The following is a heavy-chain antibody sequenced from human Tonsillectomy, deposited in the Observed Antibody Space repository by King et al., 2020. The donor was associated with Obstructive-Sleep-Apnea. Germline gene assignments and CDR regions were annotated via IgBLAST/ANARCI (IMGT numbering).Heavy chain of an antibody. V-gene: IGHV3-23*04. CDR1: GFTFSSYV. CDR3: AKGGGSGWYGNWFDP. Sequence: VQLVESGGVLLQPGVSRILSGAASGFTFSSYVMSRVRQAPGRGLEGLFALSGGGGSAYYADSVKGRCTIARDNSKNTLYLQMKSLRAEDTAVYYCAKGGGSGWYGNWFDPWGQGTLVTVSS. D-gene: IGHD6-19*01. J-gene: IGHJ5*02. CDR2: LSGGGGSA.